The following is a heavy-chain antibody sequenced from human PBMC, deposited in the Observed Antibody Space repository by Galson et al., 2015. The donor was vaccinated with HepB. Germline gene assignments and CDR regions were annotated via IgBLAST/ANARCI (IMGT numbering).Heavy chain of an antibody. V-gene: IGHV3-48*01. CDR2: ITSSSNTI. J-gene: IGHJ4*02. CDR3: ARDPLDY. Sequence: SLRLSCAASGFTFSSYNMNWVRQAPGKGLEWVSYITSSSNTIYYADSVKGRFTISRDNAKNSLYLQMNSLRADDTAVYYCARDPLDYWGQGTLVTVSS. CDR1: GFTFSSYN.